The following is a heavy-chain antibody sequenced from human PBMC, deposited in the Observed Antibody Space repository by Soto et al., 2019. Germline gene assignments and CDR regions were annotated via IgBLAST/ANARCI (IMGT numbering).Heavy chain of an antibody. Sequence: GGSLRLSCAASGFTFDDYAMHWVRQAPGKGLEWVSGISWNSGSIGYADSVKGRFTISRDNAKNSLYLQMNSLRAEDTALYYFAKGGDYYGSGSYLSYFDYWGQGTLVTVSS. D-gene: IGHD3-10*01. V-gene: IGHV3-9*01. CDR3: AKGGDYYGSGSYLSYFDY. J-gene: IGHJ4*02. CDR1: GFTFDDYA. CDR2: ISWNSGSI.